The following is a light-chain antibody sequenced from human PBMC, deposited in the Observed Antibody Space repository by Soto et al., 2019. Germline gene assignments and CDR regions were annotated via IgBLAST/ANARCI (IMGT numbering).Light chain of an antibody. V-gene: IGKV1-5*03. CDR3: QHYNSYSIT. CDR2: KAS. Sequence: DIQMTQSPSTLSASVGDRVTITCRASQSISSWLAWYQQKPGKAPKLLIYKASSLESGVPSRFSGSGSGTEFTLTISSLQPDDFATYHCQHYNSYSITFGPGTKVDIK. CDR1: QSISSW. J-gene: IGKJ3*01.